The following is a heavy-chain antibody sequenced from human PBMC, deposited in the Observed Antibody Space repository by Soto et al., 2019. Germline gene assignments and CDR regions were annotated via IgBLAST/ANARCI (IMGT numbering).Heavy chain of an antibody. Sequence: GWSLRLSCSASVFTFSSYAMSWFRQAPGRGLEWVSAISGSGGNTYYEDSVKGRFTISRGNSKNTLYLQMNSLRTEDTAVYYCAKPNLYCSSTSCYDYWGQGTLVTVSS. V-gene: IGHV3-23*01. CDR1: VFTFSSYA. CDR3: AKPNLYCSSTSCYDY. D-gene: IGHD2-2*01. CDR2: ISGSGGNT. J-gene: IGHJ4*02.